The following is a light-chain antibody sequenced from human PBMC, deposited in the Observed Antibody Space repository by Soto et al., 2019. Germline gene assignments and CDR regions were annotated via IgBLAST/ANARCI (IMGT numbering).Light chain of an antibody. CDR3: SSYAGSNNLV. Sequence: QSVLTQPPSASGSLGQSVTISCTGTNSDVGGYNYVSWYQQHPGKAPELLIYDVIHRPSGVPDRFSGSKSGNTASLTVSGLQAEDEVDYYCSSYAGSNNLVFGTGTKLTVL. CDR2: DVI. CDR1: NSDVGGYNY. V-gene: IGLV2-8*01. J-gene: IGLJ1*01.